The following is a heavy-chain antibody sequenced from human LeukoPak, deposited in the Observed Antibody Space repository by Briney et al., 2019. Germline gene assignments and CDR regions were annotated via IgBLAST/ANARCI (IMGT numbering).Heavy chain of an antibody. J-gene: IGHJ4*02. CDR2: IKQDGSEK. V-gene: IGHV3-7*01. Sequence: GGSLRLSCAASGFTFSSYWMSWVRQAPGKGLEWVANIKQDGSEKYYVDSVMGRFTISRDNAKNSLYLQMNSLRAEDTAVYYCARDKAHLAAAGFIDYWGQGTLVTVSS. CDR3: ARDKAHLAAAGFIDY. D-gene: IGHD6-13*01. CDR1: GFTFSSYW.